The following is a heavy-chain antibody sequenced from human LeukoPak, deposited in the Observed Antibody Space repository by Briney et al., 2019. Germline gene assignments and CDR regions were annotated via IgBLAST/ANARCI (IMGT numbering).Heavy chain of an antibody. V-gene: IGHV3-23*01. D-gene: IGHD6-6*01. CDR1: GFTFNTYS. CDR2: ISGSGGTT. CDR3: AKEKTSSFTWFDP. J-gene: IGHJ5*02. Sequence: GGSLRLSCAASGFTFNTYSMNWVRQAPGKGLEWVSTISGSGGTTYSADSVKGRFTISRDNSKNTLYLQMNNLRVEDTAVYYCAKEKTSSFTWFDPWGQGTLVTVSS.